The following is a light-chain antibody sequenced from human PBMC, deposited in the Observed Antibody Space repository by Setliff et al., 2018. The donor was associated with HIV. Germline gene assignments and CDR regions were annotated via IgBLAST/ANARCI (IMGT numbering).Light chain of an antibody. V-gene: IGLV2-14*01. J-gene: IGLJ2*01. Sequence: QSALTQPASVSGSPRQSITISCTGTSSYVGGYDSVSWYQQHPGKVPKLLIYEAINRPSGVSTRFSGSKSGNTASLTISGLQAEDEADYYCSSYSTSNSLVVFGGGTKVTVL. CDR2: EAI. CDR1: SSYVGGYDS. CDR3: SSYSTSNSLVV.